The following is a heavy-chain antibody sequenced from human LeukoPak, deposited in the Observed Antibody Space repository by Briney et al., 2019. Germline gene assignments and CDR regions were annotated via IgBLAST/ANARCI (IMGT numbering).Heavy chain of an antibody. CDR2: IYYSGST. D-gene: IGHD4-23*01. CDR1: GGSISSGDYY. CDR3: ASSYHYGGNYSGTGFDY. Sequence: SETLSLTCTVSGGSISSGDYYWSCIRQPPGKGLEWIGYIYYSGSTYYNPSLKSRVTISVDTSKNQFSLKLSSVTAADTAVYYCASSYHYGGNYSGTGFDYWGQGTLVTVSS. J-gene: IGHJ4*02. V-gene: IGHV4-30-4*01.